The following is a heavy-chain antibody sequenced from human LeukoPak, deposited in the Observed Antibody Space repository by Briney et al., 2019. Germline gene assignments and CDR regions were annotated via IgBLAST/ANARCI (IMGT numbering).Heavy chain of an antibody. D-gene: IGHD3-3*01. CDR3: AKAEYYDFWSGYYAFDY. CDR1: GFTFSSYA. Sequence: GGSLRLSCAASGFTFSSYAMSWVRQAPGKGLEWVSAISGSGGSTYYADSVKGRSTISRDNSKNTLYLQMNSLRAEDTAVYYCAKAEYYDFWSGYYAFDYWGQGTLVTVSS. V-gene: IGHV3-23*01. CDR2: ISGSGGST. J-gene: IGHJ4*02.